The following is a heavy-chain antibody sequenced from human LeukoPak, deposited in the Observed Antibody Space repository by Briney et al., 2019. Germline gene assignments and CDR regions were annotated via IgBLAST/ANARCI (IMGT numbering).Heavy chain of an antibody. CDR1: GFTFSNHA. Sequence: GGSLRLSCAASGFTFSNHAMTWVRQAPGKGLEWVSAISASGDDTFYANSVRGRFTISRDDSSNTLSLEMNRLRADDTGTYYCVKDFCRGGNCPFPFFDSWGQGTVVTVSS. D-gene: IGHD4-23*01. CDR2: ISASGDDT. V-gene: IGHV3-23*01. CDR3: VKDFCRGGNCPFPFFDS. J-gene: IGHJ4*02.